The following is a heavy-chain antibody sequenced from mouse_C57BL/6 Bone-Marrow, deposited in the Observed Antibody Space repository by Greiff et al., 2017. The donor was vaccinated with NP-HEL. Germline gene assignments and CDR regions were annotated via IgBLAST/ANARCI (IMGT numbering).Heavy chain of an antibody. CDR1: GFTFSSYG. J-gene: IGHJ3*01. Sequence: EVQRVESGGDLVKPGGSLKLSCAASGFTFSSYGMSWVRQTPDKRLEWVATISSGGSYTYYPDSVKGRFTISRDNAKNTLYLQMSSLKSEDTSMYYCARLKYEGFAYWGQGTLVTVSA. CDR3: ARLKYEGFAY. V-gene: IGHV5-6*01. D-gene: IGHD1-3*01. CDR2: ISSGGSYT.